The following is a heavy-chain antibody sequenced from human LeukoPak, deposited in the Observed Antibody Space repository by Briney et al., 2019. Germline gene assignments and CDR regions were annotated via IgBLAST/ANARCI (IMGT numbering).Heavy chain of an antibody. CDR2: ISGSGGST. D-gene: IGHD2-2*01. CDR1: GFTFSSYA. Sequence: PGGSLRLSCAASGFTFSSYAMSWVRQAPGKGLEWVSAISGSGGSTYYADSVKGRFTISRDNSKNTLYLQMNSLRAEDTAVYYCAKDPSLVVVPAATPWGQGTLVTVSS. J-gene: IGHJ5*02. V-gene: IGHV3-23*01. CDR3: AKDPSLVVVPAATP.